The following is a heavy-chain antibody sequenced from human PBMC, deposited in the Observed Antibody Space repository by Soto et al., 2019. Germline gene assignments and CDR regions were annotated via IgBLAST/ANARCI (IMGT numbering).Heavy chain of an antibody. CDR2: IYYSGST. V-gene: IGHV4-59*08. CDR3: ARHVMATDNVDY. J-gene: IGHJ4*02. CDR1: GGSISSYY. D-gene: IGHD2-15*01. Sequence: QVQLQESGPGLVKPSETLSLTCTVSGGSISSYYWSWIRQPPGKGLEWIGYIYYSGSTNYNPSLKSRVTISVDTSKNQFSLKLSSVTAADTAVYYCARHVMATDNVDYWGQGTLVTVSS.